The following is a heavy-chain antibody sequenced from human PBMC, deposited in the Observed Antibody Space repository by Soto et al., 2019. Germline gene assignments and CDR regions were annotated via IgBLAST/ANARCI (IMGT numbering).Heavy chain of an antibody. CDR3: AKSLSTAVNYGLDV. CDR1: GFTFSDNA. Sequence: EVQLLESGGGLVQPGGSLRLSCGASGFTFSDNAMTWVRQAPGKGLEWVSSISDDGDSTYYADSVKGRFTISRDNSKNTLFLQMSSLGAEYTAVYYCAKSLSTAVNYGLDVWGQGTSVTVSS. D-gene: IGHD2-2*01. J-gene: IGHJ6*02. CDR2: ISDDGDST. V-gene: IGHV3-23*01.